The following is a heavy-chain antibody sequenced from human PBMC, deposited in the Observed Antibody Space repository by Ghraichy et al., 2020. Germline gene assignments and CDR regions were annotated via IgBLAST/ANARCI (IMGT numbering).Heavy chain of an antibody. V-gene: IGHV3-23*01. CDR1: GFTFSSSA. CDR2: ISGGGTT. D-gene: IGHD5-12*01. J-gene: IGHJ4*02. Sequence: SCAASGFTFSSSAMSWVRQAPGKGLEWVSAISGGGTTYYADSVKGRFTISRDISKNTLYLQMNSLRAEDTAVYYCAKDRKVATIGWGGQGTLVTVSS. CDR3: AKDRKVATIGW.